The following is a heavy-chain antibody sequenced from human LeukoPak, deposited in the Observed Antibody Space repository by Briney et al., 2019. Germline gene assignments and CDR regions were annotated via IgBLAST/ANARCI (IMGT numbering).Heavy chain of an antibody. CDR2: INSDGSST. J-gene: IGHJ4*02. D-gene: IGHD5-12*01. V-gene: IGHV3-74*01. CDR3: ARERNSGYDWYYFDY. Sequence: PGGSLRLSCAASGFTFSSYWMHWVRQAPGKGLVWVSRINSDGSSTSYADSVKGRFTISRDNAKNTLYLQMNSLRAEDTAVYYCARERNSGYDWYYFDYWGQGTLVTVSS. CDR1: GFTFSSYW.